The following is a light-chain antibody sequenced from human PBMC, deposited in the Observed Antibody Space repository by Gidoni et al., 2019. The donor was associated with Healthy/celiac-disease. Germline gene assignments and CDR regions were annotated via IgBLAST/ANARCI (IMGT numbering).Light chain of an antibody. Sequence: QAALTQPRSVSGSPGQSVTISCTGTSSDVGGYNYVTWYQQHPGKAPKVMIYDVSKRPSGVPDRFSGSKAGNTASLTISGLQAEDEADYYCYSYAGSYRVFGTGTKVAVL. V-gene: IGLV2-11*01. CDR2: DVS. CDR1: SSDVGGYNY. CDR3: YSYAGSYRV. J-gene: IGLJ1*01.